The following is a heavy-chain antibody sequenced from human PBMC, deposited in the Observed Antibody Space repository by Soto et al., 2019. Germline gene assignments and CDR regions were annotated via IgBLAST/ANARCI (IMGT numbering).Heavy chain of an antibody. CDR1: GYTFTIYW. V-gene: IGHV5-51*01. D-gene: IGHD2-15*01. Sequence: GESLKISCKGSGYTFTIYWIGWVLQMPGEGLEWMGVIYPSDSDIRYSPSFQGKVTISADKSITTAYLQWSSLKAADTAMYYCVRSGTSSGRFSDYWGQGTLVTVS. CDR2: IYPSDSDI. CDR3: VRSGTSSGRFSDY. J-gene: IGHJ4*02.